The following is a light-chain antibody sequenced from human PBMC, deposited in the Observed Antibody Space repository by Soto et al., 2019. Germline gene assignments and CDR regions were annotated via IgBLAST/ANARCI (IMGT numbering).Light chain of an antibody. Sequence: QSALTQPASVSGSPGQSITISCAGTSSDLGAYKYVSWYQQHPDKAPKLILYEVSRRPSGVSNRFSGSKSGNTASLTISGLLAEDEADYSCSSYTGSNVYVFGTGTKVTVL. V-gene: IGLV2-14*03. J-gene: IGLJ1*01. CDR2: EVS. CDR3: SSYTGSNVYV. CDR1: SSDLGAYKY.